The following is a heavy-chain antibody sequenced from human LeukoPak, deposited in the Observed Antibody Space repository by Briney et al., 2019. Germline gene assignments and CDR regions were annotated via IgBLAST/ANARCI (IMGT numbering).Heavy chain of an antibody. CDR2: ISYDGSNK. Sequence: GRSLRLSCAASGFTFSSHGMHWVRQAPGKGLEWVAVISYDGSNKYYADSVKGRFTISRDNSKNTLYLQMNSLRAEDTAVYYCAKGTGYSSSWYVKTFDYWGQGTLVTVSS. D-gene: IGHD6-13*01. V-gene: IGHV3-30*18. CDR3: AKGTGYSSSWYVKTFDY. J-gene: IGHJ4*02. CDR1: GFTFSSHG.